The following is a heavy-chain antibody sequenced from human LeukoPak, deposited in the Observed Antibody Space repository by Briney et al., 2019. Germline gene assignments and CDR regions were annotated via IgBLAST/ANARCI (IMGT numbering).Heavy chain of an antibody. D-gene: IGHD3-22*01. V-gene: IGHV3-33*01. Sequence: GGSLRLSCAASGFTFSSYGMHWVRQAPGKGPEWVAVIWYDGSNKYYADSVKGRFTISRDNSKNTLYLQMNSLRAEDTAVYYCARGPPDYYDSSGYCYDRPFDYWGQGTLVTVSS. CDR1: GFTFSSYG. CDR2: IWYDGSNK. CDR3: ARGPPDYYDSSGYCYDRPFDY. J-gene: IGHJ4*02.